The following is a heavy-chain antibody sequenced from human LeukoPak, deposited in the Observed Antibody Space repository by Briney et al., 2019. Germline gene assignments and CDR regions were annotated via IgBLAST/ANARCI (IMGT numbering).Heavy chain of an antibody. Sequence: GASVEVSCKASGYTFTGYYMHWVRQAPGQGLEWMGRINPNSGGTNYAQKFQGRVTMTRDTSISTAYMELSRLRSDDTAVYYCAREPWGDYGSGSIDYWGQGTLVTVSS. CDR1: GYTFTGYY. CDR2: INPNSGGT. J-gene: IGHJ4*02. D-gene: IGHD3-10*01. V-gene: IGHV1-2*06. CDR3: AREPWGDYGSGSIDY.